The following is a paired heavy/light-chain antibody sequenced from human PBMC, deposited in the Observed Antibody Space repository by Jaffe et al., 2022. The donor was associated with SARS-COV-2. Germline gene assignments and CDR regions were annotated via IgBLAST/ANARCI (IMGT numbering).Light chain of an antibody. CDR2: DVS. CDR1: SSDVGGYNF. CDR3: SSYTNRNTLI. J-gene: IGLJ2*01. V-gene: IGLV2-14*03. Sequence: QSALTQPASVSGSPGQSITISCTGTSSDVGGYNFVSWYQHHPGKAPKLMIYDVSNRPSGVSYRFSGSKSGNTASLTISGLQAEDESDYYCSSYTNRNTLIFGGGTRLTVL.
Heavy chain of an antibody. V-gene: IGHV5-51*01. CDR1: GYGFTSYW. Sequence: EVQLVQSGAEVKKPGESLKISCKGSGYGFTSYWIAWVRQMPEKGLEWMGIIYPGDSDTIYSPAFRGQVTISADKSLSTAFLQWSSLKASDTAMYYCARPRTTETFSGGFDIWGQGTMVTVSS. CDR3: ARPRTTETFSGGFDI. J-gene: IGHJ3*02. D-gene: IGHD1-1*01. CDR2: IYPGDSDT.